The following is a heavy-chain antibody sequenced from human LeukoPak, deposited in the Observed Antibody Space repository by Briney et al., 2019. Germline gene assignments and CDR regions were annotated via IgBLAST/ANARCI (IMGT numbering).Heavy chain of an antibody. Sequence: GGSLRLSCAASRFTFSTYSMHWVRQAPGKGLEWVSYIRTSSTTIYYADSVKGRFTISRDNAKNSLYLQMNSLRDEDTAVYYCARDGWYYFDYWGQGTLVTVSS. CDR1: RFTFSTYS. J-gene: IGHJ4*02. D-gene: IGHD6-19*01. CDR2: IRTSSTTI. CDR3: ARDGWYYFDY. V-gene: IGHV3-48*02.